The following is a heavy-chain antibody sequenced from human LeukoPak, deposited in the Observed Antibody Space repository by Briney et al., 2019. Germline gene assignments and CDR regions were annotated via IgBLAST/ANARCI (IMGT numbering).Heavy chain of an antibody. CDR2: INPNSGGT. D-gene: IGHD2-2*01. J-gene: IGHJ5*02. CDR1: GYTFTGYY. V-gene: IGHV1-2*02. Sequence: ASVKVSCKASGYTFTGYYMHWVRQAPGQGLEWMGWINPNSGGTNYAQKFQGRVTMTRDTSISTAYMELSRLRSDDTAVYYCARAVGLGYCSSTSCYRWFDPWGQGTLVTVSS. CDR3: ARAVGLGYCSSTSCYRWFDP.